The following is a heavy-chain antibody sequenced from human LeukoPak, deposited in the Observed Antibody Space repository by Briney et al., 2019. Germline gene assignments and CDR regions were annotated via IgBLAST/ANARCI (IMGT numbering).Heavy chain of an antibody. D-gene: IGHD1-14*01. V-gene: IGHV4-34*01. Sequence: SETLSLTCAVYGGSFSGYYWSWIRQPPGKGLEWIGEINHSGSTNYNPSLKSRVTISVDTSKNQFSLELSSVTAADTAVYYCARHNTESDYWGQGTLVTVSS. J-gene: IGHJ4*02. CDR2: INHSGST. CDR3: ARHNTESDY. CDR1: GGSFSGYY.